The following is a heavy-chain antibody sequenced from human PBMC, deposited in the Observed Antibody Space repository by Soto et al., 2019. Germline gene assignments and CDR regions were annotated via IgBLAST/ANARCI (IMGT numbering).Heavy chain of an antibody. Sequence: QVQLQESGPGLVKPSQTLSLTCTVSGGSISSGGYYWSWIRQHPGKGLEWIGYIYYSGSTYYNPSLKSRVTITVDTSKNQFSLKLSSVTAADTAVYYCARARQDTVTPHESRFDYWRQGALVTVSS. CDR3: ARARQDTVTPHESRFDY. D-gene: IGHD4-17*01. J-gene: IGHJ4*02. V-gene: IGHV4-31*03. CDR2: IYYSGST. CDR1: GGSISSGGYY.